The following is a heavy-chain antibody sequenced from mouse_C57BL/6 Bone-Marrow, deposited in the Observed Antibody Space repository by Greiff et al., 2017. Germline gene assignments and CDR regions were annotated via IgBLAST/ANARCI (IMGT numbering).Heavy chain of an antibody. CDR3: ARSSQAGAWFAY. CDR2: INPSSGYT. J-gene: IGHJ3*01. D-gene: IGHD3-2*02. Sequence: QVQLQQSGAELAKPGASVKLSCKASGYTFTSYWMHWVKQRPGQGLEWIGYINPSSGYTTYNQKFKEKATLTVDKSSSTAYMQLKSLTSEDSAVYYCARSSQAGAWFAYWGQGTLVTVSA. CDR1: GYTFTSYW. V-gene: IGHV1-7*01.